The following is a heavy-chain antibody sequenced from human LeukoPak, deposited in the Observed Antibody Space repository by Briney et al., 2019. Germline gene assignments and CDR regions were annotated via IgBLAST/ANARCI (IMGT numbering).Heavy chain of an antibody. J-gene: IGHJ4*02. Sequence: GESLKVSCKGSGYSFTSYWIGWVCQMPGKGLEWMGIIYPGDSDTRYSPSFQGQVTISADKSISTAYLRWSSLKASDTTMYYCARLIAVAGTSGGSAFDHWGQGTLVTVSS. CDR3: ARLIAVAGTSGGSAFDH. V-gene: IGHV5-51*01. CDR1: GYSFTSYW. D-gene: IGHD6-19*01. CDR2: IYPGDSDT.